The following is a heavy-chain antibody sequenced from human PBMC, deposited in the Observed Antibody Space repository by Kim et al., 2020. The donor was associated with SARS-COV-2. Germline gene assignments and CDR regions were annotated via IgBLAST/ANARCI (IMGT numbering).Heavy chain of an antibody. Sequence: GGSLRLSCAASGFTFNKYSMSWVRQAPGKGLEWVATIKHDGSKTYYVDSVKGRFTISRDNAKNTLYLQMISLRAEDTAVYYCATMGPGIVVDGYLDLWG. CDR3: ATMGPGIVVDGYLDL. D-gene: IGHD3-22*01. V-gene: IGHV3-7*03. CDR2: IKHDGSKT. CDR1: GFTFNKYS. J-gene: IGHJ4*03.